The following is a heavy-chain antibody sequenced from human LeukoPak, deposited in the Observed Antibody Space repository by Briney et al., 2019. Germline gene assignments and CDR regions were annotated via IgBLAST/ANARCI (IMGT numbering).Heavy chain of an antibody. D-gene: IGHD3-10*01. J-gene: IGHJ4*02. CDR2: IYSGGST. V-gene: IGHV3-NL1*01. CDR3: AKLGRNYFDY. Sequence: PGRSLRLSCAASGFTFSSYAMHWVRQAPGKGLEWVSVIYSGGSTYYADSVKGRFTISRDNAKNSLYLQMNSLRAEDTAVYYCAKLGRNYFDYWGQGTLVTVSS. CDR1: GFTFSSYA.